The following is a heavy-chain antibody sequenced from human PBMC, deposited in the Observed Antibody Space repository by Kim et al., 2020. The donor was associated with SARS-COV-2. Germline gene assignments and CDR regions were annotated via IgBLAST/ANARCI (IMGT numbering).Heavy chain of an antibody. D-gene: IGHD3-10*01. Sequence: GGSLRLSCAASGFTFSSYAMHWVRQAPGKGLEWVAVISYDGSNKYYADSVKGRFTISRDNSKNTLYLQMNSLRAEDTAVYYCARFTFGGGALGMDVWGQGTTVTVSS. CDR3: ARFTFGGGALGMDV. J-gene: IGHJ6*02. V-gene: IGHV3-30*04. CDR2: ISYDGSNK. CDR1: GFTFSSYA.